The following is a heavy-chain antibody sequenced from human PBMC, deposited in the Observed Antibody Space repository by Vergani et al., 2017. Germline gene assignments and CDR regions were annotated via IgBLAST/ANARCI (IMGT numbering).Heavy chain of an antibody. J-gene: IGHJ4*02. D-gene: IGHD6-19*01. Sequence: QVQLQQWGAGLLKPSETLSLTCAVYGGSFSGYYWSWIRQPPGKGLEWIGEINHSGSTNYNPSLKSRVTISVDTSKNQFPLKLSSVTAADTAVYYGARGLGGWVDYWGQGTLVTVSS. CDR3: ARGLGGWVDY. V-gene: IGHV4-34*01. CDR2: INHSGST. CDR1: GGSFSGYY.